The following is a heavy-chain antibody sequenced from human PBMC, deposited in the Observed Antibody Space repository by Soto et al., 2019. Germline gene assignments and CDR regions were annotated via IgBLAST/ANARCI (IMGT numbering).Heavy chain of an antibody. CDR3: ARHGSN. CDR2: IYYSGIT. V-gene: IGHV4-39*01. J-gene: IGHJ4*02. Sequence: ESLSLTCTVSGVSTSNSSYYWGWIRRPPGKGLEWIGTIYYSGITYYNPSLKSRVTISVDTSKNQFSLKLTSVTAADTAVYYCARHGSNWGQGTLVTVSS. CDR1: GVSTSNSSYY.